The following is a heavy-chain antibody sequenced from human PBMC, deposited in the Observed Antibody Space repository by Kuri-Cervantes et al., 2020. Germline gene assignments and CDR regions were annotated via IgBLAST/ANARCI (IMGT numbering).Heavy chain of an antibody. CDR1: GFTFDDYA. V-gene: IGHV3-9*01. D-gene: IGHD3-22*01. CDR2: ISWNSGSI. Sequence: SLKISCAASGFTFDDYAMHWVRQAPGKGLEWVSGISWNSGSIGYADSVKGRFTISRDNSKNTLYLQMDSLRAEDTAVYYCAGGSHDSSGIFQHWGQGTLVTVSS. CDR3: AGGSHDSSGIFQH. J-gene: IGHJ1*01.